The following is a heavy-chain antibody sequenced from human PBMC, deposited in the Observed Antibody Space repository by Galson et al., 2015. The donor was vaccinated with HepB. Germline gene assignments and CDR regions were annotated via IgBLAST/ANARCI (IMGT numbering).Heavy chain of an antibody. D-gene: IGHD5-12*01. V-gene: IGHV3-21*01. CDR3: ARFGYESQISFDY. CDR1: GFMFNSHT. J-gene: IGHJ4*02. CDR2: ITSSSSYI. Sequence: SLRLSCAASGFMFNSHTMNWVRQAPEKGLEWVSSITSSSSYIYYADSVEGRFTISRDNAKNSLYLQMNSLRAEDTAVYYCARFGYESQISFDYWGQGALVTVSS.